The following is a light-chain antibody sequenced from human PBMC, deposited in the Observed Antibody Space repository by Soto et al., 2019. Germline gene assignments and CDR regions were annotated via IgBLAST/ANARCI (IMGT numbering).Light chain of an antibody. J-gene: IGKJ1*01. Sequence: DIQMTQSPSSLSAVVGDRVTITCRASRGIGDRLAWFQQKPGKAPQFLIQTASNLQSGVPSRFSGSGSGTEFILSINSLQPEDTATYYCLQVSSFPRTFGQGTKVEIK. V-gene: IGKV1-12*01. CDR2: TAS. CDR1: RGIGDR. CDR3: LQVSSFPRT.